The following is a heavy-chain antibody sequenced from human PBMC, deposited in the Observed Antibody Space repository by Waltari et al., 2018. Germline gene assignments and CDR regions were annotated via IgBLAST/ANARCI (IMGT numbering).Heavy chain of an antibody. J-gene: IGHJ4*02. D-gene: IGHD3-22*01. CDR1: GGSISSSSYY. Sequence: QLQLQESGPGLVKPSETLSLTCTVSGGSISSSSYYWGWIRQPPGKGLEWIGSIYYSGSTYYNPSLKSRVTISVDTSKNQFSLTLSSVTAADTAVYYCASTVYYDSSGWTYYFDYWGQGTLVTVSS. CDR2: IYYSGST. CDR3: ASTVYYDSSGWTYYFDY. V-gene: IGHV4-39*01.